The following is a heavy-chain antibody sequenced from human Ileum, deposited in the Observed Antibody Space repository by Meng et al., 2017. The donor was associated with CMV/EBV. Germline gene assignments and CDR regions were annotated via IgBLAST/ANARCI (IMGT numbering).Heavy chain of an antibody. D-gene: IGHD4-23*01. CDR1: DLTVRHNY. V-gene: IGHV3-66*01. J-gene: IGHJ4*02. Sequence: VAVVSGSGGLVQPGGPLILSCSALDLTVRHNYLSSARQAQGEGLEWVSVILNNGSIFYAASVKDRFIICRDNSKNPLYPQMNNLRAEDTAVYYWTLDAPGRDYGGKLDYWGQGTLVTVSS. CDR3: TLDAPGRDYGGKLDY. CDR2: ILNNGSI.